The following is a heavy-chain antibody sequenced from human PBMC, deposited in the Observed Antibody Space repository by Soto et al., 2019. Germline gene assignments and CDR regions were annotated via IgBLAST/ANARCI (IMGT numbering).Heavy chain of an antibody. V-gene: IGHV1-3*01. CDR1: GYTFTSYA. CDR3: ATSRGYCSSTSCYPATGFDY. J-gene: IGHJ4*02. Sequence: VASVKVSCKASGYTFTSYAMHWVRQAPGQRLEWMGWINAGNGNTKYSQKFQGRVTISRDASASTAYMELSSLRSEDTAVYYCATSRGYCSSTSCYPATGFDYWGQGTLVTVSS. CDR2: INAGNGNT. D-gene: IGHD2-2*01.